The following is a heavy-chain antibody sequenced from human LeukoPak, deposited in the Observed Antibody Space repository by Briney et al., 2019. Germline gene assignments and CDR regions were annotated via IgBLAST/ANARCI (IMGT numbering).Heavy chain of an antibody. V-gene: IGHV3-48*04. CDR2: ISSSGATI. Sequence: GGSLRLSCAASGFTFSSYNMNWVRQAPGKGLEWVSYISSSGATIYYADSVKGRFAISRDNAKNSLYLQMNSLRAEDTAVYYCTSTLVTMPTYWGQGTLVTVSS. CDR3: TSTLVTMPTY. D-gene: IGHD3-10*01. J-gene: IGHJ4*02. CDR1: GFTFSSYN.